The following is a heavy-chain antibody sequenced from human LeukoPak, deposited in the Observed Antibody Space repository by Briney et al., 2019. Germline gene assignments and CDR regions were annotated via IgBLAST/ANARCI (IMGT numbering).Heavy chain of an antibody. CDR2: IDSSGGSK. J-gene: IGHJ3*02. V-gene: IGHV3-48*03. CDR3: ARETHTIKGDAFDI. D-gene: IGHD5-12*01. CDR1: GFTLSNYE. Sequence: PGGSLRLSCAASGFTLSNYEINWVRHAPGKGLEWLSYIDSSGGSKFYADSVTGRFTVSRDNAKNSLYLQLNSLRVEDTALYYCARETHTIKGDAFDIWGQGTMVTVSS.